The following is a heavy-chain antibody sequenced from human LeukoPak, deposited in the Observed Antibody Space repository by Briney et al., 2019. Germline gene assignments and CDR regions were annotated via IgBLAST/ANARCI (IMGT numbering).Heavy chain of an antibody. CDR1: GFTISTYY. V-gene: IGHV3-7*01. CDR3: ARGPSGYHNT. J-gene: IGHJ4*02. CDR2: INQDGSEK. D-gene: IGHD5-12*01. Sequence: TGGSLRLSCAASGFTISTYYMSWVRQAPGRGLEWVANINQDGSEKYYVDSVRGRFTISRDNSKNTLYLQMNSLRAEDTAVYYCARGPSGYHNTGGQGTLVTVSS.